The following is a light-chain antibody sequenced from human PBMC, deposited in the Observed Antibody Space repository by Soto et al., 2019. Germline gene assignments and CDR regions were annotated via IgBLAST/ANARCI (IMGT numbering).Light chain of an antibody. CDR1: SSDVGGYNY. J-gene: IGLJ3*02. Sequence: QPVLTQPASVSGSPGQSITISCTGTSSDVGGYNYVSWYQQHPVKAPKLMIYDVSNRPSGVSNRFSGSKAGNTASLTISGLQAEDEADYYCTSFTSSSTWVFGGGTQLTVL. CDR3: TSFTSSSTWV. V-gene: IGLV2-14*01. CDR2: DVS.